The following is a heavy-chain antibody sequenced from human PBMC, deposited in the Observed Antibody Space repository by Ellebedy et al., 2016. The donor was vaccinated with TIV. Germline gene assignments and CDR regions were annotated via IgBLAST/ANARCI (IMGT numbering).Heavy chain of an antibody. CDR1: GFTFSTYW. V-gene: IGHV3-74*01. CDR2: INEDGSAT. CDR3: ASIRFDY. J-gene: IGHJ4*02. Sequence: GESLKISXAASGFTFSTYWMHWVRQAPGKGLVWVSRINEDGSATNYADSVKGRFTVSRDNAKNTLYLQMNSLRGEDTAAYYCASIRFDYWGQGTLVTVSS.